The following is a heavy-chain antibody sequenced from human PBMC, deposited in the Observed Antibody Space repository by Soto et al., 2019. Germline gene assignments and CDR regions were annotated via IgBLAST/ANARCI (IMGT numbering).Heavy chain of an antibody. CDR1: GFSLSTGGVG. CDR3: AHSGCGGDCAQPTSSHYNYGMDV. CDR2: IYWDDDK. D-gene: IGHD2-21*02. V-gene: IGHV2-5*02. Sequence: QITLKESGPSLVKPTQTLTLTCTFSGFSLSTGGVGVGWIRQPPGKALEWLALIYWDDDKRYSPSLRSRLTVTTKNSKDQVVLTMPNMAPVATATSYCAHSGCGGDCAQPTSSHYNYGMDVWGQGTTVTVSS. J-gene: IGHJ6*02.